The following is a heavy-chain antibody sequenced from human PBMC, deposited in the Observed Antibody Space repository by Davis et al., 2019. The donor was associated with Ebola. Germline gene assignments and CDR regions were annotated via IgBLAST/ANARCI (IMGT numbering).Heavy chain of an antibody. J-gene: IGHJ4*02. CDR2: IYSGVGGST. CDR1: GFTVSSNY. CDR3: ASRTYGSGSN. D-gene: IGHD3-10*01. Sequence: GGSLRLSCAASGFTVSSNYMTWVRQAPGKALEWVSIIYSGVGGSTYYAESVRGRFSISRDNSGTTLYLQMNSLRADDTAVYYCASRTYGSGSNWGQGTLVTVSS. V-gene: IGHV3-53*01.